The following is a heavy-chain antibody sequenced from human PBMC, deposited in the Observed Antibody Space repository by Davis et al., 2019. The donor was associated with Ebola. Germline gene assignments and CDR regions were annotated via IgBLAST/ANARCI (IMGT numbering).Heavy chain of an antibody. J-gene: IGHJ6*03. V-gene: IGHV3-7*01. CDR2: IKQDGSEK. CDR3: ASGGYYYMDV. D-gene: IGHD3-10*01. CDR1: GFTFSSYW. Sequence: GESLKISCAASGFTFSSYWMSWVRQAPGKGLEWVANIKQDGSEKYYVDSVKGRFTISRDNAKNSLYLQMNSLRAEDTAVYYCASGGYYYMDVWGKGTTVTVSS.